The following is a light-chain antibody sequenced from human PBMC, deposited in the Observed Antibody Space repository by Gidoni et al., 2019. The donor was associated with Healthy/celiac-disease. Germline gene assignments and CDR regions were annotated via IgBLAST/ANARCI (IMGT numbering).Light chain of an antibody. CDR1: QSISSY. CDR2: DAS. J-gene: IGKJ5*01. Sequence: DIQMTQSPSSLSASVGDRVTITCRASQSISSYLNWYQQKPGKAPKLLIYDASSLQSGVPSRFSGSGSGTDFTLTISSLQPEDFATYYCQQSYSTHPVTFGQGTRLEIK. V-gene: IGKV1-39*01. CDR3: QQSYSTHPVT.